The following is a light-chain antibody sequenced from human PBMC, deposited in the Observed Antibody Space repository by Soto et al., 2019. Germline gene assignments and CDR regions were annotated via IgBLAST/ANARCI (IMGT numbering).Light chain of an antibody. CDR2: NDS. V-gene: IGLV3-21*04. CDR3: QVWDSRNDHVV. J-gene: IGLJ2*01. CDR1: NIVTKS. Sequence: SYELTQPPSVSVAPGKTASITCGENNIVTKSVHWYQQRPGQAPVMVIYNDSDRPSGIPERFSGSNSGNTATLTISRVEAGDEADYYCQVWDSRNDHVVFGGGTKLTVL.